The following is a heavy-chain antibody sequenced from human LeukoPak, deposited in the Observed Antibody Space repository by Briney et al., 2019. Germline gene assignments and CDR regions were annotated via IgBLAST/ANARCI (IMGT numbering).Heavy chain of an antibody. Sequence: SETLSLTCTVSGGSINNYYWSWLRQPPGKGLEWIGYIHYSGNTNYNPSLKSRVTVSLDSSKNQFSLHLTSVTAADTAVYYCARGAGWYNYWGQGTLVTVSS. D-gene: IGHD6-19*01. CDR1: GGSINNYY. J-gene: IGHJ4*02. V-gene: IGHV4-59*08. CDR3: ARGAGWYNY. CDR2: IHYSGNT.